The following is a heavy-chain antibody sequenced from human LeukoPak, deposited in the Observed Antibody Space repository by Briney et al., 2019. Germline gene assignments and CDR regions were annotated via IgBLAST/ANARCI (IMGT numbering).Heavy chain of an antibody. CDR3: ARSVGYCSGGSCYFPYFDP. CDR1: GYSISSGYY. J-gene: IGHJ5*02. V-gene: IGHV4-38-2*02. D-gene: IGHD2-15*01. CDR2: IYHSGTT. Sequence: TSETLSLTCSVSGYSISSGYYWGWIRQSPGKGLEWIGSIYHSGTTYYNPSLKSRVTTSVDTSKSHFSLRLSSVTAADTAVYYCARSVGYCSGGSCYFPYFDPWGQGTLVTVSS.